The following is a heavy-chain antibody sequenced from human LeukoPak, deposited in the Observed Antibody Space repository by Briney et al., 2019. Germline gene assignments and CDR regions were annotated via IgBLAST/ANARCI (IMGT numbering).Heavy chain of an antibody. D-gene: IGHD7-27*01. V-gene: IGHV4-39*01. CDR1: AGSISSSSYY. CDR2: IYYSGST. CDR3: ARQAKELGIGRIDY. J-gene: IGHJ4*02. Sequence: PSETLSLTCIVSAGSISSSSYYWGWIRQPPGKGLEWIGSIYYSGSTYYNPSLKSRVTISVDTSKNQFSLKLSSVTAADTAVYYCARQAKELGIGRIDYWGQGTLVTVSS.